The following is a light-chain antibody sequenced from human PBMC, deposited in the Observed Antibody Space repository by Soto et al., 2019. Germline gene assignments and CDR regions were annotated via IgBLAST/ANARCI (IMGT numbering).Light chain of an antibody. V-gene: IGKV1-8*01. CDR1: QGISSY. J-gene: IGKJ5*01. Sequence: AIRMTQSPSSLSASTGDRVTITCRASQGISSYLAWYQQKPGKAPKLLIYAASTLQSGAPSRFSGSGSGTDFTLTISCLQSEDFATYYRQHYNSYPITFGQGTRLEIK. CDR3: QHYNSYPIT. CDR2: AAS.